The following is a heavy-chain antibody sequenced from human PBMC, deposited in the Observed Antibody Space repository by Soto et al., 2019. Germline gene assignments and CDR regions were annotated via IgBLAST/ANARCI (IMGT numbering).Heavy chain of an antibody. CDR1: GGTFSSYA. CDR2: IIPIFGTA. CDR3: ARGDIVVVPAAPIGYYFDY. D-gene: IGHD2-2*01. J-gene: IGHJ4*02. Sequence: SVEVSCTASGGTFSSYAVSWVRQAPGQGLEWMGGIIPIFGTANYAQKFQGRVTITADKSTSTAYMELSSLRSEDTAVYYCARGDIVVVPAAPIGYYFDYWGQGTLVTVSS. V-gene: IGHV1-69*06.